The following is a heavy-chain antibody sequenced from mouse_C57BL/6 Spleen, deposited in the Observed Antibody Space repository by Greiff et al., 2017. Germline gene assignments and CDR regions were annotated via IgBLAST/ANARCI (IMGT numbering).Heavy chain of an antibody. D-gene: IGHD2-5*01. CDR2: ISSGSSTI. J-gene: IGHJ1*03. V-gene: IGHV5-17*01. CDR3: ARHSNWYFDV. Sequence: EVHLVESGGGLVKPGGSLKLSCAASGFTFSDYGMHWVRQAPEKGLEWVAYISSGSSTIYYADTVKGRFTISRDNAKNTLFLQMNSLRSEDTAMYYSARHSNWYFDVWGTGTTVTVSS. CDR1: GFTFSDYG.